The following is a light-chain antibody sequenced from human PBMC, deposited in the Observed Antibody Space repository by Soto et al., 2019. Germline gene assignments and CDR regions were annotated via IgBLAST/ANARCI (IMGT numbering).Light chain of an antibody. CDR2: DAS. V-gene: IGKV1-33*01. J-gene: IGKJ1*01. CDR3: QKYNTAPWT. CDR1: QTVNTY. Sequence: DIQMTQSPSSLSASIGDRVTITCRASQTVNTYLHWYQQKPGKAPKLLIYDASNLETGVPSRFSGSGSGTDFTLTISSLQPEDVATYYCQKYNTAPWTFGQGTKV.